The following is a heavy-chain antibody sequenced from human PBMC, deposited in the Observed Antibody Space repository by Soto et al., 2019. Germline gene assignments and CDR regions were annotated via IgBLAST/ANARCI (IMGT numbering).Heavy chain of an antibody. CDR3: ATDGDCTNGVCPAYYFDY. J-gene: IGHJ4*02. V-gene: IGHV1-69*12. CDR1: GGTFSSYA. CDR2: IIPIFGTA. D-gene: IGHD2-8*01. Sequence: QVQLVQSGAEVKKPGSSVKVSCKASGGTFSSYAISWVRQAPGQGLEWMGGIIPIFGTANYAQKFQGRVTITADESTSTAYRGLSSLRSGDTAVYYCATDGDCTNGVCPAYYFDYWGQGTLVTVSS.